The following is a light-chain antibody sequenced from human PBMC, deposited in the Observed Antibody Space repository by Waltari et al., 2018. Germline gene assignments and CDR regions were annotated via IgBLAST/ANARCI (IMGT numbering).Light chain of an antibody. V-gene: IGKV1-39*01. CDR1: QSISSY. CDR3: QQSYSTPRT. Sequence: DIQMTQSPSSLSESVGDRVTITCRASQSISSYLNWYHQKPGKAPKLLIYAASSLQSGVTSRFSGSGSGTDFTLTISSLQPEDFATYYCQQSYSTPRTFGQGTKVEIK. J-gene: IGKJ1*01. CDR2: AAS.